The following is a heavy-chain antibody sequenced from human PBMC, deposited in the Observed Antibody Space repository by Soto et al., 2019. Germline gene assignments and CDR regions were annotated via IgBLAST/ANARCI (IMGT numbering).Heavy chain of an antibody. CDR2: IYYSGST. V-gene: IGHV4-30-4*01. CDR3: AGTSTIFGVVILYFDY. CDR1: GGSISSGDYY. D-gene: IGHD3-3*01. Sequence: PSETLSLTCTVSGGSISSGDYYWSWIRQPPGKGLEWIGYIYYSGSTYYNPSLKSRVTISVDTSKNQFSLKLSSMTAADTAVYYCAGTSTIFGVVILYFDYWGQGTLVTVSS. J-gene: IGHJ4*02.